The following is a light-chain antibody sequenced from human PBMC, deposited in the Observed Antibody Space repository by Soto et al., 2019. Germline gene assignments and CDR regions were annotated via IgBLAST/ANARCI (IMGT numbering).Light chain of an antibody. CDR3: SSYAGSNNLKV. CDR2: EVS. V-gene: IGLV2-8*01. Sequence: SVLTQPPSVSGSPGQSVTISCTGTSSDVGGYNYVSWYQQHPGKAPKLMIYEVSKRPSGVPDRFSGSKSGNTASLTVSGLQAEDEADYYCSSYAGSNNLKVFGTGTKVTVL. J-gene: IGLJ1*01. CDR1: SSDVGGYNY.